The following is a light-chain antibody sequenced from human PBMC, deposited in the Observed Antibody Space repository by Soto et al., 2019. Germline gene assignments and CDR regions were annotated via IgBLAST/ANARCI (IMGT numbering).Light chain of an antibody. J-gene: IGKJ4*01. V-gene: IGKV3-20*01. CDR1: QSVSSSY. CDR3: HQYGSSPLT. CDR2: GAS. Sequence: EIVLTQSPGTLSLSPGERATLPCRASQSVSSSYLAWYQQKPGQAPSLLIYGASSRATGIPDRFSGSGSGTDFTLSISRLEPEDFAVYYCHQYGSSPLTFGGGTKVEIK.